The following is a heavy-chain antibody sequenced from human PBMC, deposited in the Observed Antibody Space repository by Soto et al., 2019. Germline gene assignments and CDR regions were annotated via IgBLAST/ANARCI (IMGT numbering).Heavy chain of an antibody. Sequence: GGSLRLSCAASGFTFRSYAMSWVRQAPGKGLEWVSGISASGGATYYADSVKGRFTISRDNSKNTLYLQMNSLRAEDTAVYYCAKANREYYDFWSGYYYYFDYWGQGTLVTVSS. CDR2: ISASGGAT. D-gene: IGHD3-3*01. V-gene: IGHV3-23*01. J-gene: IGHJ4*02. CDR3: AKANREYYDFWSGYYYYFDY. CDR1: GFTFRSYA.